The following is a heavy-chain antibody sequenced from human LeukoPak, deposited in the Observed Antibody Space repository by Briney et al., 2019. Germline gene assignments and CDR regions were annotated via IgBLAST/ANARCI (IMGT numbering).Heavy chain of an antibody. D-gene: IGHD3-22*01. V-gene: IGHV4-38-2*02. CDR1: GYSISSGYS. Sequence: SDTQSLTCTVSGYSISSGYSWCSIRQPPGKGLEAIGSTYHSGSTYHNPSLKSRGTISVDKSKNRFPLKLSPVTAPDTAVYYCARDGDRSGYYVDYWGQGSLVSVCS. CDR3: ARDGDRSGYYVDY. CDR2: TYHSGST. J-gene: IGHJ4*02.